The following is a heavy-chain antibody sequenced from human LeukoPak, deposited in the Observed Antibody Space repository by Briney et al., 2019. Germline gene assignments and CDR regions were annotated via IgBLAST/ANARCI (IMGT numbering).Heavy chain of an antibody. D-gene: IGHD6-6*01. J-gene: IGHJ6*02. CDR1: GGSTSSGGYY. Sequence: SQTLSLTCTVSGGSTSSGGYYWSWIRQHPGKGLEWIGYIYYSGSTYYNPSLKSRVTISVDTSKNQFSLKLSSVTAADTAVYYCARGSNPARYYYGMDVWGQGTTVTVSS. CDR2: IYYSGST. CDR3: ARGSNPARYYYGMDV. V-gene: IGHV4-31*03.